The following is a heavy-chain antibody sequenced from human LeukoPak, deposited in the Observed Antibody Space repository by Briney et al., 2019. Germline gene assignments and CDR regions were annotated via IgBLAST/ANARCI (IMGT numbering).Heavy chain of an antibody. D-gene: IGHD3-3*01. V-gene: IGHV1-24*01. Sequence: ASVKVSCKLSGNTLRELPIQWVRQAGGKGLEWMAGFDPENAEIVYAQKFQGRVTMTEDISTNTAYMELTSLTSDDTALYYSATRGSDFWSGFDFWGQGTDVTVSS. CDR3: ATRGSDFWSGFDF. CDR2: FDPENAEI. J-gene: IGHJ4*02. CDR1: GNTLRELP.